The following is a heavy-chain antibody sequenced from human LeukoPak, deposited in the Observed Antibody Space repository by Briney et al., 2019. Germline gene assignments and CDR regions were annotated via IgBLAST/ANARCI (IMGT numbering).Heavy chain of an antibody. CDR3: AKWAMIVVVDYYYYYMDV. V-gene: IGHV3-23*01. CDR1: GFTFSSYA. D-gene: IGHD3-22*01. Sequence: AGGSLRLSCAASGFTFSSYAMGWVRQAPGKGLEWVSAISGSGGSTYYADSVKGRFTISRDNSKNTLYLQMNSLRAEDTAVYYCAKWAMIVVVDYYYYYMDVWGKGTTVTVSS. J-gene: IGHJ6*03. CDR2: ISGSGGST.